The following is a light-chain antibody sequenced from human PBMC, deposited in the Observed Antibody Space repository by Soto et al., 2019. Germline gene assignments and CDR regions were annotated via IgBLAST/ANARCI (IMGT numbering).Light chain of an antibody. CDR3: QQDNNWPRT. J-gene: IGKJ1*01. V-gene: IGKV3-15*01. Sequence: EIVMTQSPATLSVSPGERATLSCRASQSVSSELAWYHQKPGQAPRLLIYGASTRATGIPARFSGSGSGTEFTLTIDSLQSEDFAVYYCQQDNNWPRTFGQGTKV. CDR1: QSVSSE. CDR2: GAS.